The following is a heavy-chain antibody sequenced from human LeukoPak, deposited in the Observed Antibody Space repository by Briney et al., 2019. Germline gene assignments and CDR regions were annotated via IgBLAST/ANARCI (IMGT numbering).Heavy chain of an antibody. D-gene: IGHD6-13*01. J-gene: IGHJ6*03. CDR1: GFTFDDYG. CDR3: ARGTWGSSSWYYYCYMDV. Sequence: PGGSLRLSCAPSGFTFDDYGMNWVRQAPGKGLEWVSGINWNGGSTGYADSVKGRFTISRDNAKNSLHLQMNSLRAEDTAVYYCARGTWGSSSWYYYCYMDVWGKGTTVTVSS. CDR2: INWNGGST. V-gene: IGHV3-20*04.